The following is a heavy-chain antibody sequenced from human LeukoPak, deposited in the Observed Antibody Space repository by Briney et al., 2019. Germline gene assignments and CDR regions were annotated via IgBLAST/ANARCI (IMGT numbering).Heavy chain of an antibody. CDR1: GFTFSSYE. V-gene: IGHV3-48*03. J-gene: IGHJ4*02. D-gene: IGHD3-22*01. Sequence: PGGSLRLSCAASGFTFSSYEMNWVRQAPGKGLEWVSYISSSGSTIYYADSVKGRFTISRDNAKNSLYLQMNSPRAEDTAVYYCARIVVVPSYYFDYWGQGTLVTVSS. CDR3: ARIVVVPSYYFDY. CDR2: ISSSGSTI.